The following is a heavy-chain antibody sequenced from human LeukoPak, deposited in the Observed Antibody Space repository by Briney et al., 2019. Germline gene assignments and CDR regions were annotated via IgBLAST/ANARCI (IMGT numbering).Heavy chain of an antibody. CDR3: ARAPMVGAICYFDY. D-gene: IGHD1-26*01. Sequence: ASVKVSCKASGYTFTSYAMHWVRQAPGQRLEWMRWINAGNGNTKYSQKFQGRVTITRDTSASTAYMELSSLRSEDTAVYYCARAPMVGAICYFDYWGQGTLVTVSS. J-gene: IGHJ4*02. CDR1: GYTFTSYA. CDR2: INAGNGNT. V-gene: IGHV1-3*01.